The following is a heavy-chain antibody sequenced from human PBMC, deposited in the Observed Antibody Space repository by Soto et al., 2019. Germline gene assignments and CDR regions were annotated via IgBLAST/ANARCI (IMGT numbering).Heavy chain of an antibody. V-gene: IGHV4-59*01. CDR2: IYYSGST. D-gene: IGHD5-12*01. J-gene: IGHJ3*02. Sequence: SETLSLTCTVSGGSISSYYWSWIRQPPGKGLEWIGYIYYSGSTNYNPSLKSRVTISVDTSKNQFSLKLSSVTAADTAVYYCARGRYGYNSNAFDIWCQGTMVTVSS. CDR1: GGSISSYY. CDR3: ARGRYGYNSNAFDI.